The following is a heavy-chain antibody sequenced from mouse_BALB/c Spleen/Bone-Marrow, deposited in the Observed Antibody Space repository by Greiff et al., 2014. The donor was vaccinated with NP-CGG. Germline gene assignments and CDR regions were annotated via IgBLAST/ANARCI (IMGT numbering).Heavy chain of an antibody. CDR2: IHYSGIT. J-gene: IGHJ4*01. V-gene: IGHV3-1*02. D-gene: IGHD4-1*01. CDR3: ARFAGTPYTMDY. CDR1: GYSITSYYS. Sequence: VQLKESGPDLVKPSQSLSLTCTVTGYSITSYYSWHWIRQFPGNKLERMGYIHYSGITVYNPSLKSRISITRDTSNNQFFLQLNSVTTEDTATYYCARFAGTPYTMDYWGQGTSVTVSS.